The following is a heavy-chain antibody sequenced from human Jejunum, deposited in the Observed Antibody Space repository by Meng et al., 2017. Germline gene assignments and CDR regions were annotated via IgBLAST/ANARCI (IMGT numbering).Heavy chain of an antibody. CDR2: ITGSSAYI. V-gene: IGHV3-21*01. Sequence: DVQLVGSGGGLVKPEVALRLSFAASGFRFSAYAMSWVCQVPGRGLEWVSSITGSSAYIFYADSVRGRFTISRDNANNSLFLHINSLRVEDTAVYYCARVAHYQLLWPFDYWGLGTLVTVSS. D-gene: IGHD2-2*01. CDR1: GFRFSAYA. J-gene: IGHJ4*02. CDR3: ARVAHYQLLWPFDY.